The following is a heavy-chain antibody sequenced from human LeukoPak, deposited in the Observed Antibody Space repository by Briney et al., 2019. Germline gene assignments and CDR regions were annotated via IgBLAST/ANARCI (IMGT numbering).Heavy chain of an antibody. CDR3: ARDPLDISRWTNAFDI. Sequence: PGGSLRLSCAASGFTFSGYNMNWVRQAPVKALEWVAFISYNGNQKYGDSVKGRFTISRDNSKNTLYLQVNGLRPEDTAVYYCARDPLDISRWTNAFDIWGQGTMVSVSS. CDR2: ISYNGNQ. D-gene: IGHD2-2*03. CDR1: GFTFSGYN. J-gene: IGHJ3*02. V-gene: IGHV3-30*03.